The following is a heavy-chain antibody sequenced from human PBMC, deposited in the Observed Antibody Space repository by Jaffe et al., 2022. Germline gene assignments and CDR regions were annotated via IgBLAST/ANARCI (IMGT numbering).Heavy chain of an antibody. CDR2: ITSGGGTI. V-gene: IGHV3-48*03. CDR3: ARASRETSGYFPHYHYSYYMDV. Sequence: EVQLVESGGGLVQPGGSLRLSCAASGFTFSSYEMNWVRQAPGKGLAWVSYITSGGGTIYYADSVKGRFTISRDNARNSLYLQMNSLRAEDTAIYYCARASRETSGYFPHYHYSYYMDVWGKGTTVTVSS. D-gene: IGHD3-22*01. J-gene: IGHJ6*03. CDR1: GFTFSSYE.